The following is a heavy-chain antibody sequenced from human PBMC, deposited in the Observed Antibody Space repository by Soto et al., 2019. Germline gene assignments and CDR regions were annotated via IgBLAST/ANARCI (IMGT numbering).Heavy chain of an antibody. J-gene: IGHJ6*03. Sequence: EVQLVESGGGLVQPGGSLRLSCAASGFTFSSYAMHWVRQAPGKGLEYVSAISSNGGSTYYANSVKGRFTISRDNSKNTLYLQMGSLGAEDMAVYYCATRPKYYDFWSGPYYMDVWGKGTTVTVSS. CDR2: ISSNGGST. CDR3: ATRPKYYDFWSGPYYMDV. V-gene: IGHV3-64*01. D-gene: IGHD3-3*01. CDR1: GFTFSSYA.